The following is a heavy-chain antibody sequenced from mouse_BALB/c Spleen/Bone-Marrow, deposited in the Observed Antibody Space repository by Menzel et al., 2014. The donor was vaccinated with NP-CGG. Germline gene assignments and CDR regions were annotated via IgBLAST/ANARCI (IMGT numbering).Heavy chain of an antibody. CDR1: GFNIKDTY. D-gene: IGHD1-1*01. Sequence: EVQLQQSGAELVKPGASVKLSCTASGFNIKDTYMYWVKPRPKQGLEWIGRIDPANGNTKYDPKFQDKATITAVTSSNTAYLQLSSLTSEDTAVYYCARYYYGSSLFAYWGQGTLVTVSA. CDR3: ARYYYGSSLFAY. CDR2: IDPANGNT. V-gene: IGHV14-3*02. J-gene: IGHJ3*01.